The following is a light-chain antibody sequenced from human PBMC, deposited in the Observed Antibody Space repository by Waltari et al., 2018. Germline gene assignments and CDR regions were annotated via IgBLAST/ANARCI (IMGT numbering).Light chain of an antibody. CDR3: QTGGHGTWV. J-gene: IGLJ3*02. Sequence: QLVLTQSPSASASLGASVKLTCTLSSGHSTNIIAWLQQQPEKGPRYLMNVNSDGSHKKGVGIPGRFSGSSSRAERYLTIASLQSEDEADYYCQTGGHGTWVFGGGTRLTVL. CDR2: VNSDGSH. V-gene: IGLV4-69*01. CDR1: SGHSTNI.